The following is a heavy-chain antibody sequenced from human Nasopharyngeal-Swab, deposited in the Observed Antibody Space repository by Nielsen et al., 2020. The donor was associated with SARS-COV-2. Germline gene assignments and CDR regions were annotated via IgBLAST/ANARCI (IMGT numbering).Heavy chain of an antibody. CDR2: INPSGGST. CDR1: GYTFTSYY. D-gene: IGHD6-13*01. Sequence: ASVKVSCKASGYTFTSYYMHWVRQAPGQGLEWTGIINPSGGSTSYAQKFQGRVTMTRDTSTSTVYMELSSLRSEDTAVYYCARDRYLIPSAAGKDYWGQGTLVTVSS. V-gene: IGHV1-46*01. CDR3: ARDRYLIPSAAGKDY. J-gene: IGHJ4*02.